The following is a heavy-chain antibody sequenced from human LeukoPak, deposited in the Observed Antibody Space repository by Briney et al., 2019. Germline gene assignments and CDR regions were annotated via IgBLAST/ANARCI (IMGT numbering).Heavy chain of an antibody. V-gene: IGHV4-34*01. CDR3: ARAILWFGELLSWFDP. CDR2: INHSGST. J-gene: IGHJ5*02. D-gene: IGHD3-10*01. CDR1: GGSFSGYY. Sequence: PSGTLSLTCAVYGGSFSGYYWSWIRQPPGKGLEWIGEINHSGSTNYNPSLKSRVTISVDTSKNQFSLKLSSVTAADTAVYYCARAILWFGELLSWFDPWGQGTLVTVSS.